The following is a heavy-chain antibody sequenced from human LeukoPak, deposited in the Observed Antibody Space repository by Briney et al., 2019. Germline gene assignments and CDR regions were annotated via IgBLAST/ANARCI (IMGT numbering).Heavy chain of an antibody. CDR3: ARGYDFWSGSYYFDY. CDR2: MNPNSGNT. J-gene: IGHJ4*02. Sequence: ASVKVSCKASGYTFTSYDINWVRQATGQGLEWMGWMNPNSGNTGYAQKFQGRVTITRNTFISTAYMELSSLRSEDTAVYYCARGYDFWSGSYYFDYWGQGTLVTVSS. CDR1: GYTFTSYD. V-gene: IGHV1-8*03. D-gene: IGHD3-3*01.